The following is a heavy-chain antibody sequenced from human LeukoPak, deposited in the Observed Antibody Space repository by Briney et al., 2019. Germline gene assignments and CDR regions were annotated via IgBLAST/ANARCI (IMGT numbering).Heavy chain of an antibody. D-gene: IGHD6-6*01. CDR2: FDPEDGET. CDR3: ATDSARPEMNYYYYMDV. CDR1: GYTLTELS. V-gene: IGHV1-24*01. Sequence: GASVKVPCKVSGYTLTELSMHWVRQAPGKGLEWMGGFDPEDGETIYAQKFQGRVTMTEDTSTDTAYMELSSLRSEDTAVYYCATDSARPEMNYYYYMDVWGKGTTVTVSS. J-gene: IGHJ6*03.